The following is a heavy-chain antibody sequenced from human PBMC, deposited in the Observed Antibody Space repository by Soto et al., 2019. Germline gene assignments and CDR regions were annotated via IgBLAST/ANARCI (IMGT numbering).Heavy chain of an antibody. J-gene: IGHJ4*02. Sequence: GPGPRDSSETLSLTCTVSGISVSTSDYYWGWVRQPPGKGLDWIGNIYYSGSTFYNPSLRSRVTLSVDTSKNQFSLRLNSVTVADTAVYFCAGFVVPASRNSDFDYWGQGTLVTVSS. CDR1: GISVSTSDYY. CDR2: IYYSGST. V-gene: IGHV4-39*01. D-gene: IGHD2-15*01. CDR3: AGFVVPASRNSDFDY.